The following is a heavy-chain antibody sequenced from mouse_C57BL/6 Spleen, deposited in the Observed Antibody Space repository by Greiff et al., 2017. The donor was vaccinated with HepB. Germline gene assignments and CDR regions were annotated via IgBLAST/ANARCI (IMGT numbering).Heavy chain of an antibody. V-gene: IGHV1-85*01. J-gene: IGHJ3*01. Sequence: QVQLQQSGPELVKPGASVKLSCKASGYTFTSYDINWVKQRPGQGLEWIGWIYPRDGSTKYNEKFKGKATLTVDTSSSTAYMELHSLTSEDSAVYFCARGGYEVWFAYWGQGTLVTVSA. CDR3: ARGGYEVWFAY. CDR1: GYTFTSYD. D-gene: IGHD2-2*01. CDR2: IYPRDGST.